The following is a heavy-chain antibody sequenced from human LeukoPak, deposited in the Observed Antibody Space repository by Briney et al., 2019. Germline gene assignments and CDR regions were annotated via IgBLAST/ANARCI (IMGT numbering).Heavy chain of an antibody. D-gene: IGHD3-9*01. CDR2: IYYSGST. CDR1: GGSISSYY. CDR3: ARLHDSTGYSFRINRDWYFDL. Sequence: SGPTLVNPSETLPLTCTVSGGSISSYYWSWIRQPPGKGLEWIGYIYYSGSTNYNPSLKSRVTISVDTSKNQFSLKLTSVTAADTAVYYCARLHDSTGYSFRINRDWYFDLWGRGTLVTVSS. J-gene: IGHJ2*01. V-gene: IGHV4-59*12.